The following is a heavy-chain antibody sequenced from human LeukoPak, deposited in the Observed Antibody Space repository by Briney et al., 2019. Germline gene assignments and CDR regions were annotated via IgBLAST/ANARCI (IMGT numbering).Heavy chain of an antibody. D-gene: IGHD6-13*01. J-gene: IGHJ5*02. V-gene: IGHV1-69*13. CDR3: ARGAAAGTNWLDP. CDR1: GGTFSSYA. Sequence: SVKVSCKASGGTFSSYAISWVRQAPGQGLEWMGGIIPILGTANYAQKFQGRVTITADESTSTAYMELSSLRSEDTAVYYCARGAAAGTNWLDPWGQGTLVTVSS. CDR2: IIPILGTA.